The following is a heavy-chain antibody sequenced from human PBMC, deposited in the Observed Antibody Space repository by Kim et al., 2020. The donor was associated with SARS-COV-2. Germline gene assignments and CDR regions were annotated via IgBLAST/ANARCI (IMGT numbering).Heavy chain of an antibody. J-gene: IGHJ4*02. CDR3: ARDRVGEWLVYNYFDY. Sequence: KLQGRVTMTTDTSTSTDYMELRSLRADDTAVYYCARDRVGEWLVYNYFDYWGQGTLVTVSS. D-gene: IGHD6-19*01. V-gene: IGHV1-18*01.